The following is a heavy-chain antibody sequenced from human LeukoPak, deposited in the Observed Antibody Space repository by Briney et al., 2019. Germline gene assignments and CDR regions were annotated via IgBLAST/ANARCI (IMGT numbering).Heavy chain of an antibody. D-gene: IGHD5-12*01. V-gene: IGHV3-23*01. J-gene: IGHJ4*02. CDR2: ISSSGDGT. CDR1: GFTFSSYV. Sequence: GGSLRLSCAAPGFTFSSYVMSWVRQAPGKGLEWVSAISSSGDGTSYTDSVKGRFTISRDNSKNTLYLQMISLRAEDTAVYYCAKAPYGTVGYVPYFDYWGQGTLVTVSS. CDR3: AKAPYGTVGYVPYFDY.